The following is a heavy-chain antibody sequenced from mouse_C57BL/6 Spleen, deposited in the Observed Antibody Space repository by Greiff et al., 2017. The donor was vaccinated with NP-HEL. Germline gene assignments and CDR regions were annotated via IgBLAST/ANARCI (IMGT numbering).Heavy chain of an antibody. D-gene: IGHD2-10*02. J-gene: IGHJ4*01. CDR3: TREDGLEDYAIDY. V-gene: IGHV1-15*01. CDR2: IDPDTGGT. Sequence: VQLQQSGAELVRPGASVTLSCKASGYTFTDYEMHWVKQTPVHGLEWIGAIDPDTGGTAYNQKFKGKAILTADKASSTAYMELRSLTSEDSAVYYCTREDGLEDYAIDYWGQGTSVTVSS. CDR1: GYTFTDYE.